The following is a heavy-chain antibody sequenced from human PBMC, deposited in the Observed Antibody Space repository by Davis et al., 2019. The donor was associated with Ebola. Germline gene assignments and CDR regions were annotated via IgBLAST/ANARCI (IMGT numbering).Heavy chain of an antibody. V-gene: IGHV3-7*03. CDR1: GFTFSNYW. J-gene: IGHJ4*02. CDR3: ARFQRATTPAY. D-gene: IGHD4-11*01. CDR2: IRQDGSEE. Sequence: GGSLRLSCAASGFTFSNYWMSWVRQAPGRGLEWVANIRQDGSEEQYVDSVKGRFTISRDHAKNSLYLQMNSLRAEDTAVYFCARFQRATTPAYWGQGTLVSVSS.